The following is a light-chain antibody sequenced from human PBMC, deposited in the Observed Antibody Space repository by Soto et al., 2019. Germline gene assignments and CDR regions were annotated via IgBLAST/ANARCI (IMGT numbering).Light chain of an antibody. V-gene: IGLV2-14*03. CDR3: SSFTTSTSYV. CDR1: SSDVGAYDY. Sequence: HSALTQPASVSGSPGQSITISCTGTSSDVGAYDYVSWYQQHPGEVPKLMIFDVSDRPSGVSNRYSGSKSGNTASLTISGLQAEDEADYYCSSFTTSTSYVFGTGTKLTVL. CDR2: DVS. J-gene: IGLJ1*01.